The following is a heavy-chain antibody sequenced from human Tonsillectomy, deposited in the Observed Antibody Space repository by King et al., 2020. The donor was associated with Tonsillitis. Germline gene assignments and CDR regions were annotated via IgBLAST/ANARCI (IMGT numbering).Heavy chain of an antibody. CDR2: IYSGGST. D-gene: IGHD3-16*01. CDR3: ARDLVVWGSYIN. CDR1: GFTVSSNY. Sequence: VQLVESGEGLVQPGGSLRLSCAASGFTVSSNYMSWVRQAPGKGLEWVSVIYSGGSTYYADSVKGRFTISRDNSKNTLYLQMNSLRAEDKAVYYCARDLVVWGSYINWGQGTLVTVSS. J-gene: IGHJ4*02. V-gene: IGHV3-66*01.